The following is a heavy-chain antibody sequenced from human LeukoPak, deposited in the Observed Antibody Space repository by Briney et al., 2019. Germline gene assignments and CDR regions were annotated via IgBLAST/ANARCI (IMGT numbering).Heavy chain of an antibody. V-gene: IGHV3-21*01. CDR3: ARDGTDYGDYYYYGTDV. CDR2: ISSSSSYI. J-gene: IGHJ6*02. Sequence: KPGGSLRLSCAASGFTFSSYAMSWVRQAPGKGLEWVSSISSSSSYIYYADSVKGRFTISRDNAKNSLYLQMNSLRAEDTAVYYCARDGTDYGDYYYYGTDVWGQGTTVTVSS. D-gene: IGHD4-17*01. CDR1: GFTFSSYA.